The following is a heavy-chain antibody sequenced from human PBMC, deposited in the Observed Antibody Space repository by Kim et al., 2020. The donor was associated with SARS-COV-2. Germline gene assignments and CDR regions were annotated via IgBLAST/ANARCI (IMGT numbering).Heavy chain of an antibody. J-gene: IGHJ5*02. CDR3: ARNSLDYGDYWFDP. Sequence: VKGRFTISRDNAKNSLYLQMNSLRAEDTAVYYCARNSLDYGDYWFDPWGQGTLVTVSS. D-gene: IGHD4-17*01. V-gene: IGHV3-11*03.